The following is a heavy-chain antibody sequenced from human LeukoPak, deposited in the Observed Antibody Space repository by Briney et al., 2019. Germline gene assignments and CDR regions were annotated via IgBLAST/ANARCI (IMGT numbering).Heavy chain of an antibody. Sequence: GGSLRLSCAASGFTFSSYSMNWVRQAPGKGLEWVSSISSSSSYIYYADSVKGRFTISRDNAKNSLYLQMNSLRAEDTAVYYCARSGRRAVDTAAFDIWGQGTMVTVSS. CDR1: GFTFSSYS. D-gene: IGHD5-18*01. CDR3: ARSGRRAVDTAAFDI. CDR2: ISSSSSYI. J-gene: IGHJ3*02. V-gene: IGHV3-21*01.